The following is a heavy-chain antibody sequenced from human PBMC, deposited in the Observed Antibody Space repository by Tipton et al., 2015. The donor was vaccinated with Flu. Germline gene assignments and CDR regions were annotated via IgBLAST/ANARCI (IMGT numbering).Heavy chain of an antibody. CDR1: GGSFSGYY. D-gene: IGHD2-15*01. V-gene: IGHV4-34*01. J-gene: IGHJ4*02. CDR2: INHSGST. Sequence: TLSLTCVVYGGSFSGYYWSWIRQPPGKGLEWIGEINHSGSTSYNPSLKSRVTISVDTSKNQFSLKLSSVTAADTAVYYCARASVVVVAAPFDYWGQGTLVTVSS. CDR3: ARASVVVVAAPFDY.